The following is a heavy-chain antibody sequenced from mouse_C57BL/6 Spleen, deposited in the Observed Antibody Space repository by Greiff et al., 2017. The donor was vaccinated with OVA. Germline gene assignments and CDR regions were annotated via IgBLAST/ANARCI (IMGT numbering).Heavy chain of an antibody. V-gene: IGHV1-26*01. CDR3: GRGRGSCDGVWFAY. CDR2: INPNNGGT. J-gene: IGHJ3*01. Sequence: EVQLQQSGPELVKPGASVKISCKASGYTFTDYYMHWVKQSHGKSLEWIGDINPNNGGTSYNQKFKGKATLTVDKSSSTAYMELRSLTSEDSAADYCGRGRGSCDGVWFAYWGQGTLVTVSA. D-gene: IGHD1-2*01. CDR1: GYTFTDYY.